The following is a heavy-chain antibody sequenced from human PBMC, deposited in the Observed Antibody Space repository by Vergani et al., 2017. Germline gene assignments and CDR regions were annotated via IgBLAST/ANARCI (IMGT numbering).Heavy chain of an antibody. CDR3: AKENVPCYYDSSRYCYY. Sequence: EVQLLESGGNLVQPGGSLRLSCAASGFTFTNFAMTWVRQAPGEGLEWVSGISGSGGFTYYADSVEGRFTISRDNSKNTMFLQMNNLRAEDTAVYYCAKENVPCYYDSSRYCYYWGQGTLVTVSS. V-gene: IGHV3-23*01. D-gene: IGHD3-22*01. J-gene: IGHJ4*02. CDR2: ISGSGGFT. CDR1: GFTFTNFA.